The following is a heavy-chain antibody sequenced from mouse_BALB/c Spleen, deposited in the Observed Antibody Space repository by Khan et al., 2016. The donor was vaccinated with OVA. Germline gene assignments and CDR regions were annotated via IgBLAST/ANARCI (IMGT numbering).Heavy chain of an antibody. CDR3: TGKVLDGIFAY. J-gene: IGHJ3*01. CDR2: IDPSTGYT. V-gene: IGHV1-7*01. CDR1: GYTFTTYW. Sequence: QVQLQQSGAELAKPGASVKMSCKASGYTFTTYWMHWVKQRPGQGLEWIGYIDPSTGYTEYNQKFKGKATLTTDKSSSTAYMQRSSLTSEDSAVYYCTGKVLDGIFAYWGQGTLVTVSA. D-gene: IGHD2-1*01.